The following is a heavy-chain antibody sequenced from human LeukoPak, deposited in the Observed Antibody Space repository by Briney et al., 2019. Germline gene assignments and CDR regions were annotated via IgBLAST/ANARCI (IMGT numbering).Heavy chain of an antibody. Sequence: PGGSLRLSCAASGFTFDDYAMHWVRQAPGKGLEWVSLISGDGGSTYYADSMKGRFTISRDNSKNSLYLQMNSLRTEDTALYYCAKDISPHHAYSSGSNYFDYWGQGTLVTVSS. D-gene: IGHD6-19*01. J-gene: IGHJ4*02. CDR2: ISGDGGST. CDR3: AKDISPHHAYSSGSNYFDY. CDR1: GFTFDDYA. V-gene: IGHV3-43*02.